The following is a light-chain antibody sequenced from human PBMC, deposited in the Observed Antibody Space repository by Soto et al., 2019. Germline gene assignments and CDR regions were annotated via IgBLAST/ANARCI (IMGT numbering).Light chain of an antibody. CDR2: AND. CDR3: AAWDDSLSGVI. V-gene: IGLV1-44*01. J-gene: IGLJ2*01. Sequence: QLVLTQPPSASGTPGQRVTISCSGSSSNIGVNTANWYQRLPGMAPKLLIYANDQRPSGVPDRFSGSKSGASASLAISGLQSEDEADYYCAAWDDSLSGVIFGAGTKVTVL. CDR1: SSNIGVNT.